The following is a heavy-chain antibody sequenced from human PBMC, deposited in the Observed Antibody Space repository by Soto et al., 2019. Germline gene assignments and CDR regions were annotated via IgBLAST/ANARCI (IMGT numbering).Heavy chain of an antibody. V-gene: IGHV3-23*01. D-gene: IGHD3-22*01. CDR3: AKDGNYYDSSGYYYFDY. CDR2: ISGSGGST. CDR1: GFTFSSYA. Sequence: GGSLRLSCAASGFTFSSYAMSWVRQTPGKGLEWVSAISGSGGSTYYADSVKGRFTISRGNSKSTLYLQMNSLRAEDTAVYYCAKDGNYYDSSGYYYFDYWGQGTLVTVSS. J-gene: IGHJ4*02.